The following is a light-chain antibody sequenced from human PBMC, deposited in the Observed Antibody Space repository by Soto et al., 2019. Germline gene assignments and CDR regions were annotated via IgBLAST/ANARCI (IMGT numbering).Light chain of an antibody. J-gene: IGLJ1*01. CDR1: SSNIGAGYD. CDR3: QSYDSSLSAYV. V-gene: IGLV1-40*01. CDR2: GNS. Sequence: QSALAQPPSVSGAPGQKVTISCTGSSSNIGAGYDLHWYQQLPGTAPKLLLYGNSNRPSGVPDRFSGSKSGTSASLAITGLQAEDEADYYCQSYDSSLSAYVFGTGPKVTGL.